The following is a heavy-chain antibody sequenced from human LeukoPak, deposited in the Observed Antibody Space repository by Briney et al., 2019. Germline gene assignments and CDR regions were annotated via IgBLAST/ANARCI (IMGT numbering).Heavy chain of an antibody. J-gene: IGHJ3*02. CDR3: ASYYDSSGYFDAFDI. CDR1: GFTFSSYA. CDR2: ISYDGSNK. V-gene: IGHV3-30-3*01. Sequence: GGSLRLSCAASGFTFSSYAMHWVRQAPGKGLEWVAVISYDGSNKYYADSVKGRFTISRDNSKNTLYLQMNSLRAEDTAVYYCASYYDSSGYFDAFDIWGQGAMVTVSS. D-gene: IGHD3-22*01.